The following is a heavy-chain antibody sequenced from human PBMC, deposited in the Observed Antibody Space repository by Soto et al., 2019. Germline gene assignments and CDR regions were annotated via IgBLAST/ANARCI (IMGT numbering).Heavy chain of an antibody. CDR1: GLTFRTSG. Sequence: GGSLRLSCAASGLTFRTSGMHWVRQAPGKGPEWVAVMWYDGSTQYYADSVKGRFTISRDSSKNTLYLQMNSLRAEDAAVYYFSKDLGSTTKASEYWGQGILGTVSS. J-gene: IGHJ4*02. CDR2: MWYDGSTQ. D-gene: IGHD5-12*01. CDR3: SKDLGSTTKASEY. V-gene: IGHV3-33*06.